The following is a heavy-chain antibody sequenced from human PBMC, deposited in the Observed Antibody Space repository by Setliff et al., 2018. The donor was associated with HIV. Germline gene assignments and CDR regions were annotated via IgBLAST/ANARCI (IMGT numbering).Heavy chain of an antibody. CDR1: GGSIENLY. V-gene: IGHV4-59*11. D-gene: IGHD7-27*01. CDR2: VYSTGST. Sequence: ETLSLTCTVSGGSIENLYWTWIRQPSGRGLEWIGYVYSTGSTKYNPSLKSRATMSDDTSKNQISLTLTSVSAADTAAYYCASTSMGMTRKPIWYYHMDVWGHGITVTVSS. J-gene: IGHJ6*03. CDR3: ASTSMGMTRKPIWYYHMDV.